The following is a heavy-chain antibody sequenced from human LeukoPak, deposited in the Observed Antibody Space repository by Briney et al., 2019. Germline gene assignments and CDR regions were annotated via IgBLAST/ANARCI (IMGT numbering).Heavy chain of an antibody. Sequence: SQTLSLTCGISGDSVSNNSAAWNWIRQSPSRGLEWLGRTYYRSKWYNEYAVSVKSRITINPDTSKNQFSLQLNSVTPEDTAVYYCARDTRITGTRSNWFDPWGQGTLVTVSS. CDR1: GDSVSNNSAA. V-gene: IGHV6-1*01. CDR3: ARDTRITGTRSNWFDP. J-gene: IGHJ5*02. CDR2: TYYRSKWYN. D-gene: IGHD1-14*01.